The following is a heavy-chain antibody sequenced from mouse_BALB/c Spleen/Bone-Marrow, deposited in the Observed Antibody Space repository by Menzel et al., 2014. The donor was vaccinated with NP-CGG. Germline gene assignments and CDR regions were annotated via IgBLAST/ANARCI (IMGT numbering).Heavy chain of an antibody. V-gene: IGHV5-6*01. J-gene: IGHJ2*01. Sequence: EVQLVESGGDLVKPGGSLKLSCAASGFTFSNYGMSWVRQTPDERLEWVATISSVGSYTYYPDSVKGRFTISRDNAKNTLFLQMSSLKSEDTAMYYCASRATATGSCYFDYWGQDTTLKVSS. CDR1: GFTFSNYG. CDR3: ASRATATGSCYFDY. CDR2: ISSVGSYT. D-gene: IGHD3-1*01.